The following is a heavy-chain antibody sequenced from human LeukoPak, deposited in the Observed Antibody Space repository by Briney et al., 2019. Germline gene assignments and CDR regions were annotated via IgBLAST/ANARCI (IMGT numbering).Heavy chain of an antibody. CDR3: ARDPGGGGDY. J-gene: IGHJ4*02. D-gene: IGHD3-16*01. V-gene: IGHV1-69*05. CDR2: IIPIFATS. Sequence: ASVKVSCKASGGTLSGFAISWVRQAPGQGLEWMGGIIPIFATSNYAQKFQGRVTITTDKSTTTAYMELGSLRFEDTAVYYCARDPGGGGDYWGQGTLVTVSS. CDR1: GGTLSGFA.